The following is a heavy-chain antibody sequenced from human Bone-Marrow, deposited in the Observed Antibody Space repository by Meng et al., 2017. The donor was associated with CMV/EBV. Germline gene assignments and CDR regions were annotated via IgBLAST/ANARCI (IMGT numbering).Heavy chain of an antibody. CDR1: GFTFSSYW. V-gene: IGHV3-74*01. J-gene: IGHJ3*02. CDR3: ATLPGVGAYGGDAFDI. Sequence: GGSLRLSCAACGFTFSSYWMHWVRQAPGKGLVWVSRINSDGSSTSYADSVKGRFTISRDNAKNSLYLQMYSLRAEDTAVYYCATLPGVGAYGGDAFDIWGQGTMVTVSS. D-gene: IGHD1-26*01. CDR2: INSDGSST.